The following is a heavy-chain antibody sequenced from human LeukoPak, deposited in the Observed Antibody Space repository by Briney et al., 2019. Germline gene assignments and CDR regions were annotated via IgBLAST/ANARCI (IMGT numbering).Heavy chain of an antibody. Sequence: GGSLRLSCAASGFTFSDHYMDWVRQAPGRGLEWVGRTRNKANSYTTEYAASVKGRFTISRDDSKNSLYLQMNSLKTEDTAVYYCARASAITMVRGVISYYYYMDVWGKGTTVTVSS. J-gene: IGHJ6*03. D-gene: IGHD3-10*01. V-gene: IGHV3-72*01. CDR1: GFTFSDHY. CDR2: TRNKANSYTT. CDR3: ARASAITMVRGVISYYYYMDV.